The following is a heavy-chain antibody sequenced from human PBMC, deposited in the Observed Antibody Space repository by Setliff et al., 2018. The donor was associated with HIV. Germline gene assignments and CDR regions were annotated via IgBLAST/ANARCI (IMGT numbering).Heavy chain of an antibody. J-gene: IGHJ3*02. CDR1: GESSNNDA. CDR2: IFYSGIT. D-gene: IGHD3-3*01. V-gene: IGHV4-39*01. CDR3: ARSKTFYDFWGGYYTHGAFKI. Sequence: SETLSLTCAVFGESSNNDAWTWIRQPPGKGLEWIGSIFYSGITYYNPSLKSRVTISVDTSKNQFSLNLTSVTAADTAVYYCARSKTFYDFWGGYYTHGAFKIWGLGTMVTVSS.